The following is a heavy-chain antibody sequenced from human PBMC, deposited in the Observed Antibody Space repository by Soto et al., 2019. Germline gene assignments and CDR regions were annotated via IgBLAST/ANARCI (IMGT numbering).Heavy chain of an antibody. J-gene: IGHJ5*02. CDR1: GGTFSSYT. D-gene: IGHD3-10*01. Sequence: SVKVSCKASGGTFSSYTISWVRQAHGQGLEWMGRIIPILGIANYAQKFQGRVTITADKSTSTAYMELSSLRSEDTAVYYCARAPGITMVRGNWFDPWGQGTMVT. V-gene: IGHV1-69*02. CDR3: ARAPGITMVRGNWFDP. CDR2: IIPILGIA.